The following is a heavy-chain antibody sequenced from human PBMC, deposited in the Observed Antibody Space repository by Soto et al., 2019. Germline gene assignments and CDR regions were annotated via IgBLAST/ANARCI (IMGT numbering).Heavy chain of an antibody. CDR3: ARVSAAGHYYYYGMDV. D-gene: IGHD6-13*01. V-gene: IGHV4-34*01. CDR2: INHSGST. J-gene: IGHJ6*02. CDR1: GGSFSGYY. Sequence: SETLSLTCAVYGGSFSGYYWSWIRQPPGKGLEWIGEINHSGSTNYNPSLKSRVTISVDTSKNQFSLKLSSVTAADTAVYYCARVSAAGHYYYYGMDVWGQGTTVTVSS.